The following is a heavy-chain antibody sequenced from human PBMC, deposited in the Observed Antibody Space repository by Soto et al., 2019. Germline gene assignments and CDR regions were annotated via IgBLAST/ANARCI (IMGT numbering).Heavy chain of an antibody. D-gene: IGHD3-3*01. V-gene: IGHV3-23*01. CDR1: GFTLSSYA. J-gene: IGHJ5*02. Sequence: GRSLRLSCAPSGFTLSSYAMSWVLQATGKGLAWVSAISGSGGSTYYADSVKGRFTISRDNSKNTLYLQMNSLRAEDTAVYYCAKGGLNYDFWSGYYNWFDPWGQGTLVTVSS. CDR2: ISGSGGST. CDR3: AKGGLNYDFWSGYYNWFDP.